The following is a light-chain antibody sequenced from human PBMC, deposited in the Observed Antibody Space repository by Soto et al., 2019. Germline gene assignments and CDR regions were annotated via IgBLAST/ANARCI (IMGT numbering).Light chain of an antibody. CDR3: QQYGSSPGT. Sequence: EIVLTQSPGTLSLSPGERATLSCRASPAVTNNFLAWYQQRPGQAPRLVIYGASSRPAGIPDRFSGSGAGTDVTLAISRLEPEDFALYFCQQYGSSPGTCGQGTKLEIK. V-gene: IGKV3-20*01. J-gene: IGKJ2*01. CDR1: PAVTNNF. CDR2: GAS.